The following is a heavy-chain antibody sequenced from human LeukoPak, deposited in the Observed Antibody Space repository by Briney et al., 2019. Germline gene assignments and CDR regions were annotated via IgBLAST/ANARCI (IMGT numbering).Heavy chain of an antibody. CDR2: SNSDGGSA. CDR3: ARGLGTTTPHFDY. CDR1: GSPFSSYW. D-gene: IGHD1-26*01. Sequence: GRSMRLSCAAYGSPFSSYWMHWVRHAPGKVLVWVSRSNSDGGSAGYADSVKGRFTISRDNAKNALVLQMNSLRAEDTAVYYCARGLGTTTPHFDYWGQGTLVTVSS. V-gene: IGHV3-74*01. J-gene: IGHJ4*02.